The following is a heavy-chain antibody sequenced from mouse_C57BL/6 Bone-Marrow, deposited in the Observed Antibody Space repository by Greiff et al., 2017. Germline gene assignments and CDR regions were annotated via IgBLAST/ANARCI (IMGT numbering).Heavy chain of an antibody. J-gene: IGHJ3*01. Sequence: LVESGPELVKPGASVKLSCKASGYTFTSYDINWVKQRPGQGLAWIGWIYPRDGSTKYNEKFKGKATLTVDTSSSTAYMELHSLTSEDSAVYFCARERVITTVPFAYWGQGTLVTVSA. CDR1: GYTFTSYD. D-gene: IGHD1-1*01. V-gene: IGHV1-85*01. CDR2: IYPRDGST. CDR3: ARERVITTVPFAY.